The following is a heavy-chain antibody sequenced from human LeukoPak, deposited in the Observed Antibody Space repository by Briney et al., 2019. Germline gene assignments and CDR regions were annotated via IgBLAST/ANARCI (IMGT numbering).Heavy chain of an antibody. V-gene: IGHV3-21*04. CDR3: AKDRPWLVRGDS. D-gene: IGHD6-19*01. J-gene: IGHJ4*02. CDR1: GFTFSSYS. CDR2: ISSSSSYI. Sequence: GGSLRLSCAASGFTFSSYSMNWVRQAPGKGLEWVSSISSSSSYIYYADSVKGRFTISRDNAKNSLYLQMNSLRAEDTAVYYCAKDRPWLVRGDSWGQGTLVTVSS.